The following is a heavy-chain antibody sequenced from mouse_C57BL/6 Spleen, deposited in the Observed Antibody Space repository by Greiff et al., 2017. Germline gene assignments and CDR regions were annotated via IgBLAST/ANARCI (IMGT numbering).Heavy chain of an antibody. J-gene: IGHJ2*01. V-gene: IGHV1-15*01. Sequence: QVQLQQSGAELVRPGASVTLSCKASGYTFTDYEMHWVKQTPVHGLEWIGAIDPATGGTAYNQKFKGKAILTADKSSSTAYMELRSLTSEDSAVYYCTRRANWNGGFFAYWGQGTTLTVSA. D-gene: IGHD4-1*01. CDR3: TRRANWNGGFFAY. CDR2: IDPATGGT. CDR1: GYTFTDYE.